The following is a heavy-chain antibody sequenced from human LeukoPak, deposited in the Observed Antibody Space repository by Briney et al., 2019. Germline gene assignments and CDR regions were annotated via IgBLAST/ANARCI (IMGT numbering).Heavy chain of an antibody. J-gene: IGHJ6*02. CDR2: INNDGSNT. V-gene: IGHV3-74*03. D-gene: IGHD7-27*01. CDR3: VRPLQLGNYYYALDV. Sequence: GGSLRLSCAVSGFTFRCYWMHWVRQAPGKGLVWVSRINNDGSNTTYADSVKGRFSISRDNAKNTVYLQMNSLRAEDTAVYYCVRPLQLGNYYYALDVWGQGTTVTVSS. CDR1: GFTFRCYW.